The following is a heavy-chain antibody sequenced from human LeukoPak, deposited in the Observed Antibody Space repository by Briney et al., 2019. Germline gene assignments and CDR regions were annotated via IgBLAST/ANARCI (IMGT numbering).Heavy chain of an antibody. CDR2: IWYDGSTK. CDR1: GFTFSSFG. J-gene: IGHJ4*02. CDR3: ATRNLSDKRGSYLYYFDF. Sequence: GGSLRLSCAASGFTFSSFGMHWVRQSPGKGLEWVAVIWYDGSTKVYADSVKGRFTISRDNSRNTLYLQVNSLRAEDTAVYYCATRNLSDKRGSYLYYFDFWGQGTLVTVSS. D-gene: IGHD3-22*01. V-gene: IGHV3-33*01.